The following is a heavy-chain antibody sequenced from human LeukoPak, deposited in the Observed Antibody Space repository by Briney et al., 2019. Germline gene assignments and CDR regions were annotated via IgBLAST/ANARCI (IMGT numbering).Heavy chain of an antibody. CDR1: GFTFSSYW. D-gene: IGHD1-26*01. J-gene: IGHJ4*02. Sequence: GGSLRLSCAASGFTFSSYWMSWVRQPPGKGLEWVANIKQDGSEKYYVDSVKGRFTISRDNAKNSLYLQMNSLRAEDTAVYYCARETVGATTADFDYWGQGTLVTVSS. V-gene: IGHV3-7*01. CDR2: IKQDGSEK. CDR3: ARETVGATTADFDY.